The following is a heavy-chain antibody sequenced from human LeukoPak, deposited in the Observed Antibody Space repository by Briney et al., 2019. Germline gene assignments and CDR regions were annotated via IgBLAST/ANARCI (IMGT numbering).Heavy chain of an antibody. J-gene: IGHJ6*03. Sequence: ASVKVSCKASGYTFTSYGISWVRQAPGQGLEWMGWISAYNGNTNYAQKLQSRVTMTTDTSTSTAYMELRSLRSDDTAVYYCARKRRTAHYYYYYMDVWGKGTTVTVSS. V-gene: IGHV1-18*01. CDR2: ISAYNGNT. D-gene: IGHD2-21*02. CDR3: ARKRRTAHYYYYYMDV. CDR1: GYTFTSYG.